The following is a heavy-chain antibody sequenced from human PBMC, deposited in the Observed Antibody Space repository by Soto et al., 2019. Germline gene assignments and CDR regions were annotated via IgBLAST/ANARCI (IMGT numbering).Heavy chain of an antibody. CDR2: INPATGAA. CDR1: GYPVTAYY. D-gene: IGHD3-3*01. Sequence: QLHLVQSGAVVKKPGASVTVSCSASGYPVTAYYMHWVRQAPGRGLEWMGGINPATGAAKYTQTFRGRVPWARDPSTGTVFLELRGLTSEDPAVFYCARGGGVGVAGSAAFDMWGQGTLVTVSS. J-gene: IGHJ3*02. CDR3: ARGGGVGVAGSAAFDM. V-gene: IGHV1-2*02.